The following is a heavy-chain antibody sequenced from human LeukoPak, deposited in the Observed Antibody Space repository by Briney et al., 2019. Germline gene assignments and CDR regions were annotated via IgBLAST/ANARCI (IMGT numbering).Heavy chain of an antibody. CDR3: ARGGQWLVLSSFDY. CDR2: IYTSGST. Sequence: SETLSLTCTVSGGSISSYYWSWIRQPAGKGLEWIGRIYTSGSTNYNPSLKSRVTISVDTSKNQFSLKLSSVTVADTAVYYCARGGQWLVLSSFDYWGQGTLVTVSS. CDR1: GGSISSYY. D-gene: IGHD6-19*01. V-gene: IGHV4-4*07. J-gene: IGHJ4*02.